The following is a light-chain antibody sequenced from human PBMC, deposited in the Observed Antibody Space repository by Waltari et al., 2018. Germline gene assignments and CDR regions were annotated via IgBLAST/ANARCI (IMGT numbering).Light chain of an antibody. CDR3: QHYVTLPAT. CDR2: CAS. V-gene: IGKV3-20*01. CDR1: QSVSRS. J-gene: IGKJ1*01. Sequence: EIVLTQSPGTLSLSPGDRATLSCRASQSVSRSLAWYQQKPGQAPRLLIYCASSRATGVPDRFSGSGSGTDFSLTISRLEPEDFAVYYCQHYVTLPATFGQGTKVEIK.